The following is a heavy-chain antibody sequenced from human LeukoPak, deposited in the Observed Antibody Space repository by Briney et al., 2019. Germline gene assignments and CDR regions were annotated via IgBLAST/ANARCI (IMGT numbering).Heavy chain of an antibody. D-gene: IGHD5-24*01. CDR2: IYSSGST. CDR1: GGSISSYY. Sequence: PSETLSLTYTVSGGSISSYYWSWIRQPPGKGLEWIGYIYSSGSTNYNPSLKSQVTTSVDTSENQFSLNLSSVTAADSAVYYCARHTGDGYSASDYWGQGTLVTVSS. J-gene: IGHJ4*02. CDR3: ARHTGDGYSASDY. V-gene: IGHV4-59*08.